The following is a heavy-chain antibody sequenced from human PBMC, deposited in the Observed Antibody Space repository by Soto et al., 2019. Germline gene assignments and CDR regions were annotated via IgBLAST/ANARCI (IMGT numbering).Heavy chain of an antibody. CDR2: IKSKTDGGTT. Sequence: EVQLVESGGGLVKPGGSLRLSCAASGFTFSNAWMNWVRQAPGKGLEWVGRIKSKTDGGTTDYAAPVKGRFTIPRDDSKNTLYLQMNSLKTEDTAVYYCTTDSPGIAVAGSFYFDYWGQGTLVTVSS. D-gene: IGHD6-19*01. CDR1: GFTFSNAW. CDR3: TTDSPGIAVAGSFYFDY. J-gene: IGHJ4*02. V-gene: IGHV3-15*07.